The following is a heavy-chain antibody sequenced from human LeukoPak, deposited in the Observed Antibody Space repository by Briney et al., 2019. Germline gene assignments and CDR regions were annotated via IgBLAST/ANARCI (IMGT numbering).Heavy chain of an antibody. CDR3: ARTIAAAGSLYYYGMDV. Sequence: SETLSLTCAVYGGSFSGYYWSWIRQPPGKGLKWIGYIYYSGSTNYNPSLKSRVTISVDTSKNQFSLKLSSVTAADTAVYYCARTIAAAGSLYYYGMDVWGQGTAVTVSS. CDR2: IYYSGST. J-gene: IGHJ6*02. CDR1: GGSFSGYY. D-gene: IGHD6-13*01. V-gene: IGHV4-59*01.